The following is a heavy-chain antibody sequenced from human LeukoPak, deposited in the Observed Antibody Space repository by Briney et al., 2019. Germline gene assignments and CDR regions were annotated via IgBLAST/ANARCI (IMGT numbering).Heavy chain of an antibody. D-gene: IGHD4-17*01. CDR2: IDPADSYT. CDR3: ARHFYGDYAFDY. V-gene: IGHV5-10-1*01. CDR1: GYSFSVFW. J-gene: IGHJ4*02. Sequence: GESLKISCEGSGYSFSVFWITWVRQMPGKGLEWMGTIDPADSYTNYSPSFQGHVTISADKSVSTAYLHWRSLKASDTAIYYCARHFYGDYAFDYWGLGTLVTVSS.